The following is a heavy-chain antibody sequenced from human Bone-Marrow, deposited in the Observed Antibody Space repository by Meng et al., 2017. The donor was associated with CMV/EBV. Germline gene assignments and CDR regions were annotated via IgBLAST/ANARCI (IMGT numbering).Heavy chain of an antibody. D-gene: IGHD6-13*01. J-gene: IGHJ4*02. CDR1: GDSIGRSSYY. V-gene: IGHV4-39*07. CDR2: YSGST. CDR3: LASSSWYNQGDF. Sequence: SETLSLTCNVSGDSIGRSSYYWGWIRQPPGKGLEWIGYSGSTSHNPSLKSRVTISIDTSKNQFSLNLTSVTAADTAVYYCLASSSWYNQGDFWGQGTLVTVSS.